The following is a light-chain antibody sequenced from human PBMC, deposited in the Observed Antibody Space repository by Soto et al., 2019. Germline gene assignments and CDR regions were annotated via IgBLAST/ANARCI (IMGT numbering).Light chain of an antibody. CDR1: SSDVGGYNY. V-gene: IGLV2-14*01. CDR2: DVT. CDR3: SSYTSRSTLVA. J-gene: IGLJ2*01. Sequence: QSVLTQPPSASGSPGQSVTISCTGTSSDVGGYNYVSWYQQHPGKAPKLMIYDVTTRPSGVSDRFSGSKSGNTASLTISRLQTEDEADYYCSSYTSRSTLVAFGGGTQLTVL.